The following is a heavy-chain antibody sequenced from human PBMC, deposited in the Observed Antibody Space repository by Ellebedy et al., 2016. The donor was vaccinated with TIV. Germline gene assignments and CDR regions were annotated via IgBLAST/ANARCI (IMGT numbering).Heavy chain of an antibody. CDR2: ISWNSGSV. V-gene: IGHV3-9*01. CDR1: GFTFSDYT. Sequence: SLKISXAVSGFTFSDYTMHWVRQAPGKDLEWVSGISWNSGSVNYADSVKGRFTISRDNVNDSLHLQMNSLRPEDTAFYYCVKDKSVSGFSFWFFDLWGRGTLVTVSS. CDR3: VKDKSVSGFSFWFFDL. D-gene: IGHD3-22*01. J-gene: IGHJ2*01.